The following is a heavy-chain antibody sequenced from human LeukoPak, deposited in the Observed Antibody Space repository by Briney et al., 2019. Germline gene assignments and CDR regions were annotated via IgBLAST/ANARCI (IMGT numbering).Heavy chain of an antibody. Sequence: GGSLRLSCAASGFTFDDYTMHWVRQAPGKGLEWVSGISWNSGSIGYADSVKGRFTISRDNAKNSLYLQMNSLRAEDMALYYCAKDALANYYDSSGYYQSWGQGTLVTVSS. CDR2: ISWNSGSI. CDR3: AKDALANYYDSSGYYQS. V-gene: IGHV3-9*03. CDR1: GFTFDDYT. J-gene: IGHJ4*02. D-gene: IGHD3-22*01.